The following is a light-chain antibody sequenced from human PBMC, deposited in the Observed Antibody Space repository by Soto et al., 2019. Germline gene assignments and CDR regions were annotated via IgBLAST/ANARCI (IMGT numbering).Light chain of an antibody. Sequence: EIVLTQSPGTLSLSPGARVTLSCRASQSVSSNYLAWYQQKPGQAPRLLIYATSSRATGIPDRFSGSGSGTDFTLTISRLEPEDFAMYYCQQYGDYNSPRYSFGQGTRLEI. CDR3: QQYGDYNSPRYS. V-gene: IGKV3-20*01. J-gene: IGKJ2*03. CDR1: QSVSSNY. CDR2: ATS.